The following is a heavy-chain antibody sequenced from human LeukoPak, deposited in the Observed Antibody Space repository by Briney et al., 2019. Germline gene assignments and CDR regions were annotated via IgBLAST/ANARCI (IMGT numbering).Heavy chain of an antibody. V-gene: IGHV1-2*02. Sequence: GASVKVSCKASGYTLTAQYMHWVRQAPGQGLEWMGWINPNNGDTKYAQSFLGRVTMTRDTSTTTAYLELRSLRSDDTAVYFCASYPRNIPTPPFDYWGQGTLVTVSS. D-gene: IGHD2-21*01. CDR2: INPNNGDT. J-gene: IGHJ4*02. CDR3: ASYPRNIPTPPFDY. CDR1: GYTLTAQY.